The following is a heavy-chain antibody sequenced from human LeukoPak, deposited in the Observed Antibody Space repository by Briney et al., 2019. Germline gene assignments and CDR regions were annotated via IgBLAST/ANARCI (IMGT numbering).Heavy chain of an antibody. J-gene: IGHJ3*02. CDR2: IRNKANRYTT. V-gene: IGHV3-72*01. CDR3: ATSNYDILTGYRRDAFDI. D-gene: IGHD3-9*01. Sequence: GGSLRLSCAASGFTFSEHYMDWVRQAPGKGLEWVGRIRNKANRYTTEYAASVKGRFTISRDDSKNSVYLQVNSPKTEDTAVYYCATSNYDILTGYRRDAFDIWGQGTVVTVSS. CDR1: GFTFSEHY.